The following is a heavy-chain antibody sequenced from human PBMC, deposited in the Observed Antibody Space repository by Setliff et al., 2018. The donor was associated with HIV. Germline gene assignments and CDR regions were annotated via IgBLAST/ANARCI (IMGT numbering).Heavy chain of an antibody. CDR1: GDYISSTNW. CDR3: ARGNYDTSGRLDY. D-gene: IGHD3-22*01. CDR2: ISHSGST. V-gene: IGHV4-4*02. Sequence: PSETLSLTCAVSGDYISSTNWWSWVRQTPGKGLEWIGEISHSGSTNYNPSLKSRVTTSVDTSKNQFSLRLNSVTAADTALYYCARGNYDTSGRLDYWGQGTLVTVSS. J-gene: IGHJ4*02.